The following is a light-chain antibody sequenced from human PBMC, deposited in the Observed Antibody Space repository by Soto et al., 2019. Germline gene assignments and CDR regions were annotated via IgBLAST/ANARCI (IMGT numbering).Light chain of an antibody. V-gene: IGKV3-15*01. J-gene: IGKJ1*01. CDR3: QQYSKWPWT. CDR2: GAS. Sequence: EIVMTQSPATLSVSPGERATLSCRASQSVSISLAWHQQKPGQGPRLLIYGASTRATGIPARFSGSGSGTDFTLTISSLQSEDFAVYYCQQYSKWPWTFGQGTKVEI. CDR1: QSVSIS.